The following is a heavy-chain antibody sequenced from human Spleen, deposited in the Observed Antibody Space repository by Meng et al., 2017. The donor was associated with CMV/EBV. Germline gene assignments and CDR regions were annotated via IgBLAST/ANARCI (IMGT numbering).Heavy chain of an antibody. V-gene: IGHV1-69*06. J-gene: IGHJ4*02. CDR1: AGTFRPYA. CDR3: ARSCNGNTCPFDF. Sequence: CKASAGTFRPYAVTWVRQAPGQGLEWMGRIIPIYGTTNYAQKFQGRLTITADKSTGTAYMELSSLRSADAAFYYCARSCNGNTCPFDFWGQGSLVTVSS. D-gene: IGHD2/OR15-2a*01. CDR2: IIPIYGTT.